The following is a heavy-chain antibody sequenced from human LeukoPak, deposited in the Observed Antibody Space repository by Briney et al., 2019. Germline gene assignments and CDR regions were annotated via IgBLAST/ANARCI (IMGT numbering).Heavy chain of an antibody. Sequence: PSETLSLTCAVSGYSISSGYYWGWIRQPPGKGLEWIGSIYHSGSTYYNPSLKSRVTISVDTSKNQFSLKLSSVTAADTAVYYLGKHNWSGEGGWFHPRGQGTVVTVSS. V-gene: IGHV4-38-2*01. J-gene: IGHJ5*02. CDR3: GKHNWSGEGGWFHP. D-gene: IGHD1-20*01. CDR1: GYSISSGYY. CDR2: IYHSGST.